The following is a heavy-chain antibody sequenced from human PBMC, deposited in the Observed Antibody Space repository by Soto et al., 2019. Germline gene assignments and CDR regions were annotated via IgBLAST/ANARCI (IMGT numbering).Heavy chain of an antibody. Sequence: EVQLVASGGGLVKPGGSLRLSCAASGFSFSDYSMSWVRQAPGKGLEWVSCISGSSSYIYYTDSLKGRFTVSRDNANKLLFLRMNSPRAEDTAVYYCARDGAYCSGTGCRDDYHYMDVWGKGTTVTVSS. D-gene: IGHD2-2*01. CDR3: ARDGAYCSGTGCRDDYHYMDV. CDR2: ISGSSSYI. V-gene: IGHV3-21*01. CDR1: GFSFSDYS. J-gene: IGHJ6*03.